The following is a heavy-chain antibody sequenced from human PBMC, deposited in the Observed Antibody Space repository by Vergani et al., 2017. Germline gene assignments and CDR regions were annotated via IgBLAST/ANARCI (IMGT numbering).Heavy chain of an antibody. J-gene: IGHJ6*02. V-gene: IGHV4-34*01. Sequence: QVQLQQWGGGLLKPSETLSLTCVVNGGSFTSYHWTWIRQSPGEGLEWVGDIDHTGRPDYNPSLKSRLNMSVDKSRNQFSLTLNAVTATDTAIYFYARVNTETSGHLYYYYCKDVWGQGTAVTVS. CDR1: GGSFTSYH. D-gene: IGHD4-11*01. CDR2: IDHTGRP. CDR3: ARVNTETSGHLYYYYCKDV.